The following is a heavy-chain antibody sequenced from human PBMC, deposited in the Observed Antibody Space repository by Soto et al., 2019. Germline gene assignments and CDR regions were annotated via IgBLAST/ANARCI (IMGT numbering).Heavy chain of an antibody. V-gene: IGHV4-4*02. J-gene: IGHJ5*02. CDR1: GDSITNSHW. D-gene: IGHD6-13*01. Sequence: QVQLQESGPGLVQPSGTLSLTCAVSGDSITNSHWWSWVRQTPGKGLEWIGETYHSGTTNYHPSLKTRVTISIDKSKNQFSLKMNSVTAADTAVYYCAREVNSSPARGPNWFDPWGQGTLVTVSS. CDR3: AREVNSSPARGPNWFDP. CDR2: TYHSGTT.